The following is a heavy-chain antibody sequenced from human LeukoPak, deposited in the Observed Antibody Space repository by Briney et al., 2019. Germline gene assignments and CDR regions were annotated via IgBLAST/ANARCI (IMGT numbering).Heavy chain of an antibody. V-gene: IGHV1-69-2*01. CDR3: ARVPDIVVVPAAND. Sequence: ATVKISCKVSGYTFTDYYMHWVQQAPGKGLEWMGLVDPEDGETIYAEKFQGRVTITADTSTDTAYMELSSPRSEDTAVYYCARVPDIVVVPAANDWGQGTLVTVSP. CDR1: GYTFTDYY. D-gene: IGHD2-2*01. J-gene: IGHJ4*02. CDR2: VDPEDGET.